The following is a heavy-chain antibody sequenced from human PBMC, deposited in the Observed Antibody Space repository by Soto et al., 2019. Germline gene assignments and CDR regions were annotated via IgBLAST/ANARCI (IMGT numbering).Heavy chain of an antibody. CDR3: VRVDGSEINWFDP. D-gene: IGHD3-10*01. V-gene: IGHV1-69*02. CDR1: GGPFTGYT. J-gene: IGHJ5*02. CDR2: IIPVVGLA. Sequence: QVHLVQSGAEVRQPGASVKVSCTFSGGPFTGYTFSWLRQATGQGLEWMGRIIPVVGLAEPAHKFQDRLTLTADTSTYTVHMEFSSLRFDDTAVYFCVRVDGSEINWFDPWGQGTRVTVSS.